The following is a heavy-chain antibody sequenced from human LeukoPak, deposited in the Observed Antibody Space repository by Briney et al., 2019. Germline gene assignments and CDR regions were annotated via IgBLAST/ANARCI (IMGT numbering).Heavy chain of an antibody. CDR2: ISSSSSTI. CDR1: GFTFSSYS. CDR3: ARGLVGRAWFDP. J-gene: IGHJ5*02. Sequence: GGSLRLSCAASGFTFSSYSMNWVPQAPGRGREWVSYISSSSSTIYYADSVKGRFTISRDNAKNPLYLQMNSLRDEDTAVYYCARGLVGRAWFDPWGQGTLVTVSS. V-gene: IGHV3-48*02. D-gene: IGHD3-9*01.